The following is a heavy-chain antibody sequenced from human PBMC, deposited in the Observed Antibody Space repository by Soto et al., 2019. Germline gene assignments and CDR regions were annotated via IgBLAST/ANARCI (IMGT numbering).Heavy chain of an antibody. CDR1: GFTFGGFY. CDR3: GRDTYYDGSGYHSGGVDF. Sequence: VQLVESGGGLVKPGGSLRLSCAASGFTFGGFYMGWIRQAPGRGLEWVSFISGSGGIIYLADSVKGRFAISRDNTKNSLYLQMNSLRAEDTAVYYCGRDTYYDGSGYHSGGVDFWGQGTLVTVSS. J-gene: IGHJ4*02. D-gene: IGHD3-22*01. V-gene: IGHV3-11*01. CDR2: ISGSGGII.